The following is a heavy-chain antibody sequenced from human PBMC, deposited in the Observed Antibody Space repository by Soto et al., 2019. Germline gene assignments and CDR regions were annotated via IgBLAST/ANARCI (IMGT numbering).Heavy chain of an antibody. Sequence: QGQLVQSGAEVKKPGASVKVSCEAFGYTFTGYYIHWVRQAPGQGLEWVGWINPNSGGPNYAQKFQGRVTMTRDTSINTAYMEVSRLRSDDTAVYYCARQLAYCGGDCYTEPIDYWGQGTLVTVS. CDR1: GYTFTGYY. V-gene: IGHV1-2*02. CDR3: ARQLAYCGGDCYTEPIDY. J-gene: IGHJ4*02. D-gene: IGHD2-21*02. CDR2: INPNSGGP.